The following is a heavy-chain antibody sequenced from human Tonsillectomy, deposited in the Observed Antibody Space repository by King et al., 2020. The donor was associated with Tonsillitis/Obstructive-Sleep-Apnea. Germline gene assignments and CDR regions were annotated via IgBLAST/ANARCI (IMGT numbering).Heavy chain of an antibody. CDR2: MYYSGSP. V-gene: IGHV4-39*01. CDR3: ARHGREIAVAGTGVDY. J-gene: IGHJ4*02. D-gene: IGHD6-19*01. CDR1: GGSISSRSYH. Sequence: QLQESGPGLMKPSETLSLTCTVSGGSISSRSYHWGWIRQPPGKGLEWIGSMYYSGSPYYNPSLKTRVTISVDTSKNQFSLNLSSVTAADTAVYHCARHGREIAVAGTGVDYWGQGTLVTVSS.